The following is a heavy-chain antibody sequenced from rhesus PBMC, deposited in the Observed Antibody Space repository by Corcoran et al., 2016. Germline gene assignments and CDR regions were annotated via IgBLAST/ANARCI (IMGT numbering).Heavy chain of an antibody. CDR1: GGSITTTYFY. V-gene: IGHV4-122*02. CDR3: ARDYYGSGYPFHY. Sequence: QVQLQESGPGLVKSSETLSLACAVSGGSITTTYFYGRWFRHAPGKGLEWSGYSSYGGSTSYNPSLKSRVTVSRDTSKNQFSLKLSSVTAADTAVYYCARDYYGSGYPFHYWGQGVLVTVSS. D-gene: IGHD3-28*01. J-gene: IGHJ4*01. CDR2: SSYGGST.